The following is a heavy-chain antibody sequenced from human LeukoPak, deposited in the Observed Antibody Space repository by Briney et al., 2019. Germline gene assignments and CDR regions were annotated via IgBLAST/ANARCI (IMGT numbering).Heavy chain of an antibody. CDR1: GFTFNTNW. CDR2: INGDGSTT. Sequence: TGGSLRLSCAASGFTFNTNWMHWVRQAPGKGLVWVSCINGDGSTTTYADSVKGRLTISRDNAKNTVYLQINNLRAEDTAVYYCARDRYYVPDNWGQGTLVTVSS. CDR3: ARDRYYVPDN. J-gene: IGHJ4*02. V-gene: IGHV3-74*01. D-gene: IGHD3-10*02.